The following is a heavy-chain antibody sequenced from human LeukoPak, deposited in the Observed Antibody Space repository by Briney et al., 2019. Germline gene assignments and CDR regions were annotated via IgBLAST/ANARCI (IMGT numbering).Heavy chain of an antibody. CDR1: GGSFSGYY. CDR2: INHSGST. Sequence: SETLSLTCAVYGGSFSGYYWSWIRQPPGKGLEWIGEINHSGSTNYNPSLKSRVTISVDTSKNQFSLKLSSVTAADTAVYYCARKSWLSPQAIPYWGQGTLVTVSS. J-gene: IGHJ4*02. D-gene: IGHD2-2*02. CDR3: ARKSWLSPQAIPY. V-gene: IGHV4-34*01.